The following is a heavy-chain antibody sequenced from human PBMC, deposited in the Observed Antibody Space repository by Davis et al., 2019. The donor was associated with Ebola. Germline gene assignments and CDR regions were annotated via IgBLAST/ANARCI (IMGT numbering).Heavy chain of an antibody. D-gene: IGHD1-26*01. CDR2: IKPDGSVI. CDR3: ASHYRGY. V-gene: IGHV3-7*01. Sequence: GESLKISCAASDLSLSNYWMTWVRQAPGKGLEWVASIKPDGSVIYYVDSVRGRFTISRDNAKNSLYLQMNSLRVEDTAIYYCASHYRGYWGQGALVTVSS. J-gene: IGHJ4*02. CDR1: DLSLSNYW.